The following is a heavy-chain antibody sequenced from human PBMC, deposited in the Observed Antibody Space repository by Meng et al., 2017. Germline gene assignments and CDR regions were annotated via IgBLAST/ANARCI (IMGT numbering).Heavy chain of an antibody. V-gene: IGHV3-30*01. D-gene: IGHD3-22*01. Sequence: GGSLRLSCAASGFTFSSYAMHWVRQAPGKWLEWVAVISYDGSNKYYADSVKGRFTISRDNSKNTLYLQMNSLRAEDTAVYYCARDPDYYDSSEDDAFDIWGQGTMVTVSS. CDR1: GFTFSSYA. CDR2: ISYDGSNK. CDR3: ARDPDYYDSSEDDAFDI. J-gene: IGHJ3*02.